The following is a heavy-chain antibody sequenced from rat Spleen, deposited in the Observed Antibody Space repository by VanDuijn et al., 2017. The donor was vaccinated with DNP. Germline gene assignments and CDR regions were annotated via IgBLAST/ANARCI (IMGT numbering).Heavy chain of an antibody. Sequence: EVQLVESGGDLVQPGRSLKLSCVASGFTFNNKWMTWIRQVPGKGLEWVASITNAGSSTYFGDSVKGRFTISRDNTKSTLYLQMNSLRSEDTATYYCTTPYTTGAMDAWGQGTSVTVSS. CDR2: ITNAGSST. D-gene: IGHD1-6*01. J-gene: IGHJ4*01. CDR3: TTPYTTGAMDA. CDR1: GFTFNNKW. V-gene: IGHV5-31*01.